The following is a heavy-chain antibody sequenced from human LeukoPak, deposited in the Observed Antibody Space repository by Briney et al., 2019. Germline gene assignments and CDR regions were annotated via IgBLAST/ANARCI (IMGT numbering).Heavy chain of an antibody. V-gene: IGHV1-8*01. CDR2: MNPNSGNT. CDR1: GYTFTSYD. D-gene: IGHD3-3*01. CDR3: ARGTGFLEWLDFDY. Sequence: GASVKVSCKASGYTFTSYDINWVRQATGQGLEWMGWMNPNSGNTGYAQKFQGRVTMTRNTSIGTAYMELSSLRSEDTAVYYCARGTGFLEWLDFDYWGQGTLVTVSS. J-gene: IGHJ4*02.